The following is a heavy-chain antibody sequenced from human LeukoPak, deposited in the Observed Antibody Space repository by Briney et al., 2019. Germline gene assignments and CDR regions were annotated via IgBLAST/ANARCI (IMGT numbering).Heavy chain of an antibody. CDR2: ISSSGRTI. CDR1: GFTFSSYE. J-gene: IGHJ6*03. D-gene: IGHD2-2*02. Sequence: PGGSLRLSCAASGFTFSSYEMNWVRQAPGKGLQWVSYISSSGRTIYYADSVKGRFTISRDNAKNSLYVQMNSLRAEDTAVYYCARGVPGYCSGTSCYKDYYYMDVWGKGTTVTVSS. CDR3: ARGVPGYCSGTSCYKDYYYMDV. V-gene: IGHV3-48*03.